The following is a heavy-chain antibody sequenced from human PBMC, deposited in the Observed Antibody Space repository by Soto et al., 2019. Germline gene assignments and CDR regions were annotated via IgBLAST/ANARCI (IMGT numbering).Heavy chain of an antibody. CDR2: ICYSGST. D-gene: IGHD6-13*01. Sequence: PSETLSLTCTVSGGSISSGGYYWSWIRQHPGKGLEWIGYICYSGSTYYNPSLKSRVTISADTSKNQFSLKLSSVTAADTAVYYCARDETSSSWTGGDYYYGMDVWGQGTTVTVSS. CDR3: ARDETSSSWTGGDYYYGMDV. CDR1: GGSISSGGYY. V-gene: IGHV4-31*03. J-gene: IGHJ6*02.